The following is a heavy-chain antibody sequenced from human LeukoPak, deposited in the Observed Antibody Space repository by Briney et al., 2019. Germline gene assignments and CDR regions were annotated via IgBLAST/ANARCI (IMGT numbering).Heavy chain of an antibody. D-gene: IGHD3-16*01. Sequence: GGSLRLSCAASGFSFINYWMSWVRQAPGKGLEWVANIKVDGSEKYYVDFVKGRFTISRDNAKNSLYLQMNSLRADDTAVYYCARGLGTWFDPWGQGTLVTGSS. V-gene: IGHV3-7*01. CDR2: IKVDGSEK. J-gene: IGHJ5*02. CDR3: ARGLGTWFDP. CDR1: GFSFINYW.